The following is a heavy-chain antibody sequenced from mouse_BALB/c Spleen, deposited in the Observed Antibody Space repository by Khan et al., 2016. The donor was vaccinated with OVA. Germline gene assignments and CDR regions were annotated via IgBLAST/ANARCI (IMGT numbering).Heavy chain of an antibody. J-gene: IGHJ2*01. Sequence: EVQLQESGPELVKPGASVKISCKASGYSFTGYFMNWVMQSHGKSLEWIGRINPHIGETFYNQKFKGKATLTVDESSSTAHMELRSLASEDSAVYYCARKNVSYFDYWGQGTTLTVSS. CDR3: ARKNVSYFDY. V-gene: IGHV1-20*02. CDR1: GYSFTGYF. CDR2: INPHIGET.